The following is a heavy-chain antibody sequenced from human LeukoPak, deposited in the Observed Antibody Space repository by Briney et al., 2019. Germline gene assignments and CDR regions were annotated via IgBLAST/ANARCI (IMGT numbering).Heavy chain of an antibody. D-gene: IGHD2-21*01. CDR2: IRSKANSYAT. V-gene: IGHV3-73*01. CDR3: TRGLVDQEDY. CDR1: GFTFSGSA. Sequence: PGGSLRLSCAASGFTFSGSAMHWVRQASGKGLEWVGRIRSKANSYATAYAASVKGRFTISRDDSKNTAYLQMNSLKTEDTAVYYCTRGLVDQEDYWGRGTLVTASS. J-gene: IGHJ4*02.